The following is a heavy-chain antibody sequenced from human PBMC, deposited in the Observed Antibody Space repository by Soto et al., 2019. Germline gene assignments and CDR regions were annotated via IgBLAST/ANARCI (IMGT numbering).Heavy chain of an antibody. CDR1: GGSISSTTYY. Sequence: SETLSLTCAVSGGSISSTTYYWARIRPPPGKGLEWVAIIYYSVAAYYNPSLNSRLTISIDTSKNQCSLRLSSVTAADTAMSFCARYYDTTNRHYFHHWGQGTRVTVSS. CDR3: ARYYDTTNRHYFHH. CDR2: IYYSVAA. V-gene: IGHV4-39*01. J-gene: IGHJ1*01. D-gene: IGHD3-22*01.